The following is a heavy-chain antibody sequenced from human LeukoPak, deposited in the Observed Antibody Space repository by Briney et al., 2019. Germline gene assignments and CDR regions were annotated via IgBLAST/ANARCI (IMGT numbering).Heavy chain of an antibody. V-gene: IGHV3-23*01. D-gene: IGHD6-13*01. CDR3: AKDQKSIAATGYDY. CDR1: GFTFANYA. J-gene: IGHJ4*02. CDR2: ISGSGGST. Sequence: GGSLRLSCAASGFTFANYAMSWVRQGPGKGLEWVSTISGSGGSTYYADSVKGRFTISRDNSKNTLFLQMNSLRADDTAVYFRAKDQKSIAATGYDYWGQGTLVTVSS.